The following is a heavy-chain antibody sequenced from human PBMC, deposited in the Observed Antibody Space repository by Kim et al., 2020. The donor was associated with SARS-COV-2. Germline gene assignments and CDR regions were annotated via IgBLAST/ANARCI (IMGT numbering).Heavy chain of an antibody. J-gene: IGHJ3*02. D-gene: IGHD2-2*01. Sequence: LQGRVTMTTDTSTSTAYMELRSLRSDDTAVYYCARGDIVVVPAAIYAFDIWGQGTMVTVSS. CDR3: ARGDIVVVPAAIYAFDI. V-gene: IGHV1-18*01.